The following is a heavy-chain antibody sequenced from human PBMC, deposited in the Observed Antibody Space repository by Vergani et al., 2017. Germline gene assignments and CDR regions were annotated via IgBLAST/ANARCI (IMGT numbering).Heavy chain of an antibody. D-gene: IGHD5-18*01. Sequence: QVQLVQSGAEVKKPGSSVKVSCKASGGTFSSYAISWVRQAPGQGLEWMGWINPNSGGTNYAQKFQGRVTMTRDTSISTAYMELSRLRSDDTAVYYCARDFGVDTAMATDYWGQGTLVTVSS. CDR3: ARDFGVDTAMATDY. CDR2: INPNSGGT. V-gene: IGHV1-2*02. J-gene: IGHJ4*02. CDR1: GGTFSSYA.